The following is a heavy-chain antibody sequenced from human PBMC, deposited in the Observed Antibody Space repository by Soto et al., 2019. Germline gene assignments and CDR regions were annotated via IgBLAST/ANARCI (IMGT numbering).Heavy chain of an antibody. Sequence: QVQLVESGGGVVQPGRSLRLSCAASGFMFSSYGMHWVRQAPGKGLEWVSAVSSDGNNKDYTDSVKGRFTISRDNSKNTLYLQMNSLRPEDTAVYFCAKALTGHNYASFDFWGQGTLVTVSS. J-gene: IGHJ4*02. CDR2: VSSDGNNK. CDR1: GFMFSSYG. CDR3: AKALTGHNYASFDF. V-gene: IGHV3-30*18. D-gene: IGHD5-18*01.